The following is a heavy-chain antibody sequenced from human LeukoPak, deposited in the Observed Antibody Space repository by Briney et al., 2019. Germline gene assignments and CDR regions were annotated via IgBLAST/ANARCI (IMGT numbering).Heavy chain of an antibody. CDR1: GGSFSNYY. CDR3: ARRWKYGRNYYIDV. Sequence: SETLSLTCAVYGGSFSNYYWSWIRQPPGKGLEWIGEINDSGRINYNPSLMSRVTISVDTSKNQFSLRLTSVTARDTAVYYCARRWKYGRNYYIDVWGKGATVSVSS. D-gene: IGHD1-7*01. CDR2: INDSGRI. J-gene: IGHJ6*03. V-gene: IGHV4-34*01.